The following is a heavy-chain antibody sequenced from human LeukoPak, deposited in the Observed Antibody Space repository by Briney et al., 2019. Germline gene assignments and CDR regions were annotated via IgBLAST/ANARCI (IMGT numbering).Heavy chain of an antibody. CDR1: GGTFSSYG. CDR2: ISGSGGST. D-gene: IGHD3-16*02. V-gene: IGHV3-23*01. CDR3: AREADYDYVWGSYRALDY. J-gene: IGHJ4*02. Sequence: SCKASGGTFSSYGMSWVRQAPGKGLEWVSAISGSGGSTYYADSVKGRFTISRDNSKNTLYLQMNSLRAEDTAVYYCAREADYDYVWGSYRALDYWGQGTLVTVSS.